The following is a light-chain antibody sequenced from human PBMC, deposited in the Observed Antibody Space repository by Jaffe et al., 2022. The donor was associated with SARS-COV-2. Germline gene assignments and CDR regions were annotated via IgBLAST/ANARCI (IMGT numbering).Light chain of an antibody. CDR2: AAT. CDR1: QSISSY. J-gene: IGKJ3*01. Sequence: AIRMTQSPSSFSASTGNRVTITCRANQSISSYLAWYQQKPGKAPNLLIYAATTLQSGVPSRFSGSGSGTDFTLTISCLQSEDFATYYCQQYYSFPLTFGPGTKVDIK. CDR3: QQYYSFPLT. V-gene: IGKV1-8*01.